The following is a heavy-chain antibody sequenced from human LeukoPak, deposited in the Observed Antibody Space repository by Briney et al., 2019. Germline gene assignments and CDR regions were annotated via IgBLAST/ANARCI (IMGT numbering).Heavy chain of an antibody. CDR3: ARWHFVDYRFDY. Sequence: GASVKVSCKASGYTFSNYYMHWVRQAPGQGLEWMGINNPSGGSTSYAQKFQGRVTMTRDTSTSTVYMELSSLRSEDTAVYYCARWHFVDYRFDYWGQGTLVTVSS. J-gene: IGHJ4*02. D-gene: IGHD4-11*01. V-gene: IGHV1-46*01. CDR1: GYTFSNYY. CDR2: NNPSGGST.